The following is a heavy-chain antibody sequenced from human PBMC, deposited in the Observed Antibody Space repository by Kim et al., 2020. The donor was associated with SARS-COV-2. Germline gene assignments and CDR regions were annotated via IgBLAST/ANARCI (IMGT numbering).Heavy chain of an antibody. V-gene: IGHV3-9*01. D-gene: IGHD1-1*01. Sequence: GDADAVKGRITSTRDNAKNSLYLQMNSLRTEDTAYYYCAKEIGPSTKPDYWGQGTLVTVSS. J-gene: IGHJ4*02. CDR3: AKEIGPSTKPDY.